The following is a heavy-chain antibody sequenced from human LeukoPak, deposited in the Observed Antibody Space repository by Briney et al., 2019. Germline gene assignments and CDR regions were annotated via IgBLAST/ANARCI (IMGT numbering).Heavy chain of an antibody. D-gene: IGHD3-22*01. CDR3: ARVSDGCYDS. CDR1: GFTVSSNY. V-gene: IGHV3-53*01. CDR2: IYSGGST. J-gene: IGHJ4*02. Sequence: GGSLRLSCAASGFTVSSNYMSWVRQAPGKGLEWVSVIYSGGSTYYAGSVKGRFTISRDNSKNTLYLQMNSLRAEDTAVYYCARVSDGCYDSWGQGTLVTVSS.